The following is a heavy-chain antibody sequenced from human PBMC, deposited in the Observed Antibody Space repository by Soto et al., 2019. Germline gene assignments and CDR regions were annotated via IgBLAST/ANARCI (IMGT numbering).Heavy chain of an antibody. CDR3: ARAARPGTQIVVKAATAEDCEL. CDR2: VSHRGGT. D-gene: IGHD2-15*01. V-gene: IGHV4-34*01. Sequence: PSETLSLTCAVSGGSFTAYSWTYIRQPPGKGLEWIGEVSHRGGTKYNPSLRGRVIISVDTSKSQFSLNLRSVTAADTAVYYCARAARPGTQIVVKAATAEDCELWGQGTPVT. J-gene: IGHJ4*02. CDR1: GGSFTAYS.